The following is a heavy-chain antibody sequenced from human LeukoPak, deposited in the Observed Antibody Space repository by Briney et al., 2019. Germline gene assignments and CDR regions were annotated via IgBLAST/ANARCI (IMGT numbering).Heavy chain of an antibody. J-gene: IGHJ4*02. D-gene: IGHD6-19*01. Sequence: KSGGSLRLSCAASGFTFRVDSMTWMRQAPGKGLEWVSYISSNGNIIKYADSVKGRFVISRDNAKKSLYLEMDSLRAEDTAVYYCAISLSGGWYNPPDYWGQGTLVTVSS. CDR1: GFTFRVDS. V-gene: IGHV3-11*04. CDR3: AISLSGGWYNPPDY. CDR2: ISSNGNII.